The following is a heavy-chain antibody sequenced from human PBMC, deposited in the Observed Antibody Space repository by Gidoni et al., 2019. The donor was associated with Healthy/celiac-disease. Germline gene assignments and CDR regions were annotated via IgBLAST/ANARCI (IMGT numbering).Heavy chain of an antibody. Sequence: QVQLVESGGGVVQPGRSLRLSCAASGFTFSSYGMHWVRQAPGKGLECVAVIWYDGSNKYYADSVKGRFTISRDNSKNTLYLQMNSLRAEDTAVYYCARDQGYSSSWYDKLVDYYYGMDVWGQGTTVTVSS. CDR3: ARDQGYSSSWYDKLVDYYYGMDV. CDR2: IWYDGSNK. D-gene: IGHD6-13*01. V-gene: IGHV3-33*01. J-gene: IGHJ6*02. CDR1: GFTFSSYG.